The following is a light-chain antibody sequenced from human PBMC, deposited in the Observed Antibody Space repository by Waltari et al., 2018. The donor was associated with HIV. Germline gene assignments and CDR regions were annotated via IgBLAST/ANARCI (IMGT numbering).Light chain of an antibody. Sequence: QSALTQPRSVSGSPGQSVTISCIGTSIDVGGYNFVSWYQQHPGKAPKLMIYDVTKRPSGVPDRFSGSKSGNTASLTISGLQAEDEADYYCFSYATGSYWVFGGGTKLTAL. CDR1: SIDVGGYNF. V-gene: IGLV2-11*01. J-gene: IGLJ3*02. CDR2: DVT. CDR3: FSYATGSYWV.